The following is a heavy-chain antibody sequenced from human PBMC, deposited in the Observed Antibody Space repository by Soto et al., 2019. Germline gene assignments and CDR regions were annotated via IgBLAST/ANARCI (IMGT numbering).Heavy chain of an antibody. Sequence: GGSLRLSCAASGFTFSSYSMNWVRQAPGKGLEWVSSISSSSSYIYYADSVKGRFTISRDNAKNSLYLQMNSLRAEDTAVYYCARDQYYYDSSGYYGWFDPWGQGTLVTVSS. CDR2: ISSSSSYI. D-gene: IGHD3-22*01. CDR3: ARDQYYYDSSGYYGWFDP. J-gene: IGHJ5*02. V-gene: IGHV3-21*01. CDR1: GFTFSSYS.